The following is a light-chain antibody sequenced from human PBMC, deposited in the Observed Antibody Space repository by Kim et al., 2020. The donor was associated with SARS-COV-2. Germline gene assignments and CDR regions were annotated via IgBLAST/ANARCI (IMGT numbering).Light chain of an antibody. J-gene: IGLJ3*02. Sequence: GQSITISCTGTSSDGGSYPFVSWYQQYPGKAPKLMIYEVTKRPSGVSNRFSGSKSGNTASLTISGLQAGDEADYYCCSYAGSSTWLFGGGTQLTVL. V-gene: IGLV2-23*02. CDR2: EVT. CDR1: SSDGGSYPF. CDR3: CSYAGSSTWL.